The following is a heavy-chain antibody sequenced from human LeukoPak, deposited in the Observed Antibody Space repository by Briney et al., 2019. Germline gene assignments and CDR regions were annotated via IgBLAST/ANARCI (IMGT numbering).Heavy chain of an antibody. J-gene: IGHJ3*02. CDR1: GFAVSSNY. D-gene: IGHD6-19*01. V-gene: IGHV3-66*01. CDR3: ARVRAVVFDAFDI. Sequence: GGSLRLSCVASGFAVSSNYMTWVRQAPGKGLDWVSVLYSAGNTFYADSVKGRFTISRDDSKNTLYLQMNSLRAEDTAVYYCARVRAVVFDAFDIWGQGTMVTVSS. CDR2: LYSAGNT.